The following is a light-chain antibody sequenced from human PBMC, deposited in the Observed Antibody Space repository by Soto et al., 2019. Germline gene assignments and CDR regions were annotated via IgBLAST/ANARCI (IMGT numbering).Light chain of an antibody. V-gene: IGKV2-28*01. J-gene: IGKJ1*01. CDR2: LAS. Sequence: DPVMTQSPLSLPVTPGESASISCRSSESLLHSNGYTYLDWYLLKPGQSPQLLIYLASNRAAGVSDRFSGSGPGQDFTLKISRVEAEDVGISYCMQSIPPRTFGQGTKVEIK. CDR3: MQSIPPRT. CDR1: ESLLHSNGYTY.